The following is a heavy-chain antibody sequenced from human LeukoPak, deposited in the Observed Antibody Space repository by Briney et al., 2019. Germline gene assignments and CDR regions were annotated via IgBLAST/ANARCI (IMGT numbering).Heavy chain of an antibody. CDR2: IKQDGSEK. CDR3: ASGYYDFWSGYSHSYYFDS. D-gene: IGHD3-3*01. J-gene: IGHJ4*02. V-gene: IGHV3-7*01. CDR1: GFTFSSYW. Sequence: GGSLRLSCAASGFTFSSYWMSWVRQAPGKGLEWVANIKQDGSEKYYVDSVKGRFTISRDNAKNSLYLQMNSLRAEDTAVYYCASGYYDFWSGYSHSYYFDSWGQGTLVTVSS.